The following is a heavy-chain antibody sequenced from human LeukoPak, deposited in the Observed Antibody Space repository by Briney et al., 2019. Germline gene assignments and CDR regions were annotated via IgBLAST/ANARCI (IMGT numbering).Heavy chain of an antibody. CDR3: ASQFIAAAGGVDP. V-gene: IGHV1-46*01. CDR2: INPSGGST. J-gene: IGHJ5*02. Sequence: ASVKVSCKASGYTFTSYYMHWVRQAPGQGLEWMGIINPSGGSTSYAQKFQGRVTMTRDTSTSTVYMELSSLRSEDTAVYYCASQFIAAAGGVDPWGQGTLVTVPS. D-gene: IGHD6-13*01. CDR1: GYTFTSYY.